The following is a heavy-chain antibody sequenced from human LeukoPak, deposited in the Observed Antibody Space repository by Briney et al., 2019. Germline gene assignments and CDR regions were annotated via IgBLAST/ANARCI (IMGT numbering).Heavy chain of an antibody. J-gene: IGHJ4*02. Sequence: GESLKISCKASEYSFASSWIGWVRQMPRKGLEWMGIIYPGDSDTRYSPSFQGQVTISADKSINTAYLQWRSLKASDTAMYYCARLHSSSWSYFDYWGQGTLVTVSS. CDR2: IYPGDSDT. CDR3: ARLHSSSWSYFDY. V-gene: IGHV5-51*01. D-gene: IGHD6-13*01. CDR1: EYSFASSW.